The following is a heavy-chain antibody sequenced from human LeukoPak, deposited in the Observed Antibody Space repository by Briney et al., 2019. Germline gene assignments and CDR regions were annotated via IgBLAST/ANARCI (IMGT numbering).Heavy chain of an antibody. J-gene: IGHJ4*02. CDR2: IYSGGST. D-gene: IGHD1-26*01. Sequence: GGSLRLSCAASGFTVSSNYMSWVRQAPGKRLEWVSVIYSGGSTYYADSVKGRFTISRDNAKNSLYLQMNSLRAEDTALYYCAKDSVGATDWGQGTLVTVSS. V-gene: IGHV3-53*05. CDR3: AKDSVGATD. CDR1: GFTVSSNY.